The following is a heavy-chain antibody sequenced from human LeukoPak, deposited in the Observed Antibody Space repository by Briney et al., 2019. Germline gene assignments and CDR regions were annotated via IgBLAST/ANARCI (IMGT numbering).Heavy chain of an antibody. CDR2: ISGSGGST. D-gene: IGHD6-19*01. V-gene: IGHV3-23*01. J-gene: IGHJ4*02. CDR3: ARAYLQWLGIDY. Sequence: GGSLRLSCAASGFTFSSYAMSWVRQAPGKGLEWVSAISGSGGSTYYADSVKGRFTISRDNSKNTLYLQMSSLRAEDTAVYYCARAYLQWLGIDYWGQGTLVTVSS. CDR1: GFTFSSYA.